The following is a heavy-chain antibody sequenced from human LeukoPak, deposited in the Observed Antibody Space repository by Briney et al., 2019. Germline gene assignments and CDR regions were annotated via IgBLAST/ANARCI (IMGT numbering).Heavy chain of an antibody. CDR2: FTYSGST. V-gene: IGHV4-39*01. CDR1: GGSISSSTFY. Sequence: SETLSLTCTVSGGSISSSTFYWGWIRQPPGKGLEWIGSFTYSGSTYYNPSLKSRVTISVDTSKNQFYLKLSSVTAADTAMFYCVRQFYQYYFDYWGQGTLVSVSS. J-gene: IGHJ4*02. CDR3: VRQFYQYYFDY. D-gene: IGHD3-16*02.